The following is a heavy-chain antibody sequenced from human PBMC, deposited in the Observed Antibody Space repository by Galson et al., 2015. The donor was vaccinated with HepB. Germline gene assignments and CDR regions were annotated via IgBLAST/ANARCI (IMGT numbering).Heavy chain of an antibody. J-gene: IGHJ6*03. D-gene: IGHD5-12*01. CDR2: INWSGGSA. CDR3: VRHGASSGYDYPDYYYYYMDV. V-gene: IGHV3-20*04. CDR1: GFMFVDYG. Sequence: SLRLSCAVSGFMFVDYGMSWVRQAPGKGLEWVSGINWSGGSAGYAGSVKGRFSISRDNAKNSLYLQMNSLRAEDTALYYCVRHGASSGYDYPDYYYYYMDVWGKGTTVTVSS.